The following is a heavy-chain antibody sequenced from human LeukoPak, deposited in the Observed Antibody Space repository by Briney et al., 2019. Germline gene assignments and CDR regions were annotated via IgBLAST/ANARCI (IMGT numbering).Heavy chain of an antibody. V-gene: IGHV3-33*01. D-gene: IGHD3-22*01. CDR3: ERAAYDSSGYLTL. Sequence: GGSLRLSYAASGFTFSSYGMHWVRQAPGKGLEWVAVIWYDGTNKYYSDSVKGRFTISRDNSKNTLFLQMNSLRAEDTAVYYCERAAYDSSGYLTLWGQGTLVTVSS. CDR2: IWYDGTNK. CDR1: GFTFSSYG. J-gene: IGHJ4*02.